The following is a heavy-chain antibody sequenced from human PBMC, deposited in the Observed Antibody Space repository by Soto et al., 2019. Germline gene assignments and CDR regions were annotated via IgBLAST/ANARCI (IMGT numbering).Heavy chain of an antibody. Sequence: QVQLVQSGTEVKKPGSSVKVSCKASGGTFRNYPINWVRQAPGQGLEWMGSIFPLTDIPDYAQNFQARLTISEDKSTSTDYMELSSLTSDDTAMYFCARGPFVVLNYFESWGQGTLVTVSS. CDR2: IFPLTDIP. CDR1: GGTFRNYP. D-gene: IGHD3-16*02. V-gene: IGHV1-69*02. CDR3: ARGPFVVLNYFES. J-gene: IGHJ4*02.